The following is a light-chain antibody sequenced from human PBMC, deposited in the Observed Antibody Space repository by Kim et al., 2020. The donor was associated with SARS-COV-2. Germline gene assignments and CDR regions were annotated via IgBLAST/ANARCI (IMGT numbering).Light chain of an antibody. Sequence: QSALIQPRSVSGSPGQSVTISCTGSSSDIGGYNYVSWYQQHPGKAPKLVIFDVNKRPSGVPDRFSGSKSVNTASLTVSGLRAEDEADYFCCAFAGTYNFYVFGSGTKLT. CDR2: DVN. CDR3: CAFAGTYNFYV. CDR1: SSDIGGYNY. J-gene: IGLJ1*01. V-gene: IGLV2-11*01.